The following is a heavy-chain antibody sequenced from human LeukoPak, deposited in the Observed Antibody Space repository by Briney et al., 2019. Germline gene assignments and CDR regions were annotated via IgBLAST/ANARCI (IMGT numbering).Heavy chain of an antibody. D-gene: IGHD6-13*01. J-gene: IGHJ4*02. CDR2: IYYSGST. Sequence: ASETLSLTCTVSGGSISSGGYYWSWVRQPPGKGLEWIGYIYYSGSTNYNPSLKSRVTISVDRSKNQFSLKLSSVTAADTAVYCCARAVPPTQMYSSSWYVDYWGQGTLVTVSS. CDR1: GGSISSGGYY. CDR3: ARAVPPTQMYSSSWYVDY. V-gene: IGHV4-61*08.